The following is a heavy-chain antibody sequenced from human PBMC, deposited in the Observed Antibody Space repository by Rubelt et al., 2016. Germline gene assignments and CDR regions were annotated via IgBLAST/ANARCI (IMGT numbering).Heavy chain of an antibody. CDR3: AKVGGVDTAN. Sequence: ETLSLTCAVYGGSFSGYYWSWIRQPPGKGLEWIGEINHSGSTNYNLSLKSRVTISVDTSKNQFSLKLSSVTAADTAVYYCAKVGGVDTANWGQGTLVTVSS. CDR1: GGSFSGYY. V-gene: IGHV4-34*01. CDR2: INHSGST. J-gene: IGHJ4*02. D-gene: IGHD5-18*01.